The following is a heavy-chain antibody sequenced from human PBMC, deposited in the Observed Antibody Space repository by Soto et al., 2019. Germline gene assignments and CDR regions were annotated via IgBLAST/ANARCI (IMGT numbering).Heavy chain of an antibody. J-gene: IGHJ6*02. CDR1: GFTFSGYS. CDR2: ISSSSSTI. V-gene: IGHV3-48*02. CDR3: ARDKGYDFWSGYIYYYYGMDV. D-gene: IGHD3-3*01. Sequence: QTGGSLRLSCAASGFTFSGYSMNWVRQAPGKGLEWVSYISSSSSTIYYADSVKGRFTISRDNAKNSLYLQMNSLRDEDTAVYYCARDKGYDFWSGYIYYYYGMDVWGQGTTVTVSS.